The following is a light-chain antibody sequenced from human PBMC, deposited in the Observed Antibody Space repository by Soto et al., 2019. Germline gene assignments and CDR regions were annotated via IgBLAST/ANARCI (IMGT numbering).Light chain of an antibody. CDR3: MQSIQLPIT. J-gene: IGKJ4*01. V-gene: IGKV2D-29*01. Sequence: DVVLTQTPRSLSVTPGQPASISCKSSQSLLYSDGRTYVYWYLQKPGQPPQLLIHEVSNRFSGVXDXXSGSGSRTDFTLKISRVEAEDVGVYYCMQSIQLPITFGGGTNVEIK. CDR1: QSLLYSDGRTY. CDR2: EVS.